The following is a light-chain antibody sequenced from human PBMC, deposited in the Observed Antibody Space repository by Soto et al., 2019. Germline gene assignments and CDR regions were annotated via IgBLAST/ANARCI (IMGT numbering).Light chain of an antibody. CDR2: AAS. CDR1: QSVRSN. V-gene: IGKV3-15*01. Sequence: VLTQAPAAISVSPGEGATLSCRASQSVRSNLAWYQQKPAQDPRLLIYAASTRATGIPARFSGSGSGTEFTLTISSLQYEDNAVYYCQQHDSCSPVTFGQGTKVDIK. CDR3: QQHDSCSPVT. J-gene: IGKJ1*01.